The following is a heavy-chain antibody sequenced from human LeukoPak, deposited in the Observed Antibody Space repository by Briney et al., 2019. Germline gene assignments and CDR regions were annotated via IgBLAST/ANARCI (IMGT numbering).Heavy chain of an antibody. V-gene: IGHV4-59*08. D-gene: IGHD6-19*01. CDR1: GGSISSYY. J-gene: IGHJ6*02. Sequence: PSETLSLTCTVSGGSISSYYWSWIRQPPGKGLEWIGYIYYSGSTNYNPSLKSRVTISVDTSKNQFSLKLSSVTAADTAVYYCARHSFSYHYFAVAGYYYYGMDVWGQGTTVTVSS. CDR3: ARHSFSYHYFAVAGYYYYGMDV. CDR2: IYYSGST.